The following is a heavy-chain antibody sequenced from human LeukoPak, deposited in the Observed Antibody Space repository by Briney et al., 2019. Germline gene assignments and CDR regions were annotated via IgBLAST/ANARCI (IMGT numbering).Heavy chain of an antibody. CDR1: GCSFTSYW. V-gene: IGHV5-51*01. Sequence: GESLQISCKGSGCSFTSYWIGWVRQMPGKGLEWMGIIYPGDSDTRYSPSFQGQVTISADKSISTAYLQWSSLKASDTAMYYCARSHYDSSGYSYYYYGMDVWGQGTTVTVSS. CDR2: IYPGDSDT. J-gene: IGHJ6*02. D-gene: IGHD3-22*01. CDR3: ARSHYDSSGYSYYYYGMDV.